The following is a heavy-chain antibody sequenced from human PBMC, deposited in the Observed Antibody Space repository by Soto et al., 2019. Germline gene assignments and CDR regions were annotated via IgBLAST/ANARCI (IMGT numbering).Heavy chain of an antibody. J-gene: IGHJ4*02. V-gene: IGHV3-15*01. Sequence: EVQLVESGGGLVKPGGSLRLSCAASGFTFSNAWVSWVRQAPGKGLEWVGRIKSKTDGGTTDYAAPVKGRFTISRDDSKNTLYLQMNSLKTEDTAVYYCTTSQQLVPLDYWGQGTLVTVSS. CDR2: IKSKTDGGTT. D-gene: IGHD6-13*01. CDR3: TTSQQLVPLDY. CDR1: GFTFSNAW.